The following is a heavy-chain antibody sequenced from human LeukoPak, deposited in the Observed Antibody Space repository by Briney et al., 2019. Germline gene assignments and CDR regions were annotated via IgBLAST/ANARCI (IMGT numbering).Heavy chain of an antibody. CDR1: GGSISSYY. CDR3: ARQSAHAGSFDY. Sequence: SETLSLTCTVSGGSISSYYWSWIRQPPGKGLEWTGYIYYSGSTNYNPSLKSRVTISVDTSKNQFSLKLNSVTAADTAVYYCARQSAHAGSFDYWGQGTLVTVSS. CDR2: IYYSGST. V-gene: IGHV4-59*08. D-gene: IGHD3-10*01. J-gene: IGHJ4*02.